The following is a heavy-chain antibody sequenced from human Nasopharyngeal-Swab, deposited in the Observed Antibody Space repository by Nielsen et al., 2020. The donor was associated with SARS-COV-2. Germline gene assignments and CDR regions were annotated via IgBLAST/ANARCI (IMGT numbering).Heavy chain of an antibody. J-gene: IGHJ5*02. CDR1: GFTFSSYS. Sequence: GESLKISCAASGFTFSSYSMNWVRQAPGKGLEWVSSISSRSSYIYYADSVKGRFTISRDNAKNSLYLQMNSLRAEDTAVYYCARDLRSGWNWFDPWGQGTLVTVSS. CDR3: ARDLRSGWNWFDP. D-gene: IGHD6-19*01. V-gene: IGHV3-21*01. CDR2: ISSRSSYI.